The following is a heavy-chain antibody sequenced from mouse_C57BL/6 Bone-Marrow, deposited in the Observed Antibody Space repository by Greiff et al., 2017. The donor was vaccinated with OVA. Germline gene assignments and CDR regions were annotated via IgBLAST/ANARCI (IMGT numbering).Heavy chain of an antibody. Sequence: SGAELARPGASVKMSCKASGYTFTSYTMHWVKQRPGQGLEWIGYINPSSGYTKYNQKFKDKATLTADNSSSTAYMTLSSLTSEDSAVDYCARSENGGIPYDRGQGTTLTVSS. V-gene: IGHV1-4*01. CDR1: GYTFTSYT. CDR3: ARSENGGIPYD. D-gene: IGHD2-12*01. J-gene: IGHJ2*01. CDR2: INPSSGYT.